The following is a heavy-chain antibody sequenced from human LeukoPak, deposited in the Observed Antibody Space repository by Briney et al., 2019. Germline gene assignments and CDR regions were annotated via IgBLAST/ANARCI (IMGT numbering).Heavy chain of an antibody. CDR2: INANTGGT. J-gene: IGHJ4*02. CDR3: ARADPLGN. Sequence: ASVKVSCKASGYTFTGSFMHWVRQAPGQGLEWMGWINANTGGTKLAQKFQGRVTMTRDTSISTVYMELSRLTSDDTALYYCARADPLGNWGQGTQVTVSS. V-gene: IGHV1-2*02. CDR1: GYTFTGSF.